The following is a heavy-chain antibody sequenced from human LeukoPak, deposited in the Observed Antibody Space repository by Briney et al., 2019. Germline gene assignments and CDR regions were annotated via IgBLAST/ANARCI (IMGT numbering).Heavy chain of an antibody. D-gene: IGHD1-14*01. J-gene: IGHJ4*02. CDR2: IAYDGSRA. CDR1: GFTFGGYG. Sequence: HPGGYLRLSCAGSGFTFGGYGMHWFRQTPGKGLEWVAVIAYDGSRAFYADSVKGRFTISRGNSKNTMSVQMDDLRAEDTAVYYCTRYNNDHFDYWGQGTLVTVSS. V-gene: IGHV3-33*01. CDR3: TRYNNDHFDY.